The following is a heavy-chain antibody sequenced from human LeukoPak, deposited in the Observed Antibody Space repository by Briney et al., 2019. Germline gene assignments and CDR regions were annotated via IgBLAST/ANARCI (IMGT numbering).Heavy chain of an antibody. CDR3: ARVATMVRVPLDALDI. J-gene: IGHJ3*02. Sequence: PGGSLRLSCAISGFTFSGCELTWVRQAPGKGLEWISYISRSGNTKYYADSVKGRFTTSRDNAKNSLYLQMNSLRVEDTAVYYCARVATMVRVPLDALDIWGQGTMVSVSS. V-gene: IGHV3-48*03. D-gene: IGHD3-10*01. CDR1: GFTFSGCE. CDR2: ISRSGNTK.